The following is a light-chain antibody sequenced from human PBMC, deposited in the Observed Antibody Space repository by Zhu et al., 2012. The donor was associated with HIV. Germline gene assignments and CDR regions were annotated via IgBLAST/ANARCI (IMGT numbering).Light chain of an antibody. CDR1: QAVYSNY. CDR3: QQYGTFPRT. V-gene: IGKV3-20*01. J-gene: IGKJ2*01. Sequence: EIVLTQSPGTLSFSPGERATLSCRASQAVYSNYLAWYQQKPGQAPRLLIYGTSARASGIPDRFTGSGSGTDFTLTISRLEPEDFAVYYCQQYGTFPRTFGQGTKAGD. CDR2: GTS.